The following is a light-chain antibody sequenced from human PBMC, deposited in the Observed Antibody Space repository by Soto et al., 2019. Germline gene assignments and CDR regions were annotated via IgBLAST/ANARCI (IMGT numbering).Light chain of an antibody. CDR2: GNN. V-gene: IGLV1-40*01. CDR1: SSNIGAGYD. CDR3: QSFDRSLMV. J-gene: IGLJ1*01. Sequence: QLVLTQPPSVSGAPGQRVTISCTGSSSNIGAGYDVHWYQQLPGTAPKLLIYGNNNRPSGVPDRFFGSKSGTSASLGITGLQAEDEADYYCQSFDRSLMVFGTGTKLTVL.